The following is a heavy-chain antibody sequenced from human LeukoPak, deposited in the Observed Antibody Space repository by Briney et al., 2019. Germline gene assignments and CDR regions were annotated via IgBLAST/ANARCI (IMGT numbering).Heavy chain of an antibody. D-gene: IGHD5-18*01. CDR1: GGTFNSYA. CDR3: ARDQSRGRGYSYGRRGAYYYYGMDV. Sequence: SVKVSCKASGGTFNSYAISWVRQAPGQGLEWMGRIIPIFGIANYAQKFQGRVTLPADKSTSTACMELSSLRSEDTAVYYCARDQSRGRGYSYGRRGAYYYYGMDVWGQGTTVNVSS. CDR2: IIPIFGIA. V-gene: IGHV1-69*04. J-gene: IGHJ6*02.